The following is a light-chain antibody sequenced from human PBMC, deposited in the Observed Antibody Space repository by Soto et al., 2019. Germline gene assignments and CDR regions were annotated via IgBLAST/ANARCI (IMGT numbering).Light chain of an antibody. V-gene: IGLV2-14*01. CDR1: SSDVGGYIY. Sequence: QSVLTQPASVSGSPGQAITISCSGTSSDVGGYIYVSWYQQHPGKAPKLMIYEVSNRPSGVSNRFSGSKSGNTASLTISGLQAGDEVYYYCRSYSSRNPLYFFGTGTKVPVL. CDR2: EVS. J-gene: IGLJ1*01. CDR3: RSYSSRNPLYF.